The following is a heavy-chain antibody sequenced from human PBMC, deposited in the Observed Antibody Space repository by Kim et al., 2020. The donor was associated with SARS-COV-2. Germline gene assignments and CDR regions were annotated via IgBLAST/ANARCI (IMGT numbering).Heavy chain of an antibody. CDR2: IYYSGST. CDR3: AREPPPLTTVTPYGMDV. D-gene: IGHD4-17*01. Sequence: SETLSLTCTVSGGSISSYYWSWIRQPPGKGLEWIGYIYYSGSTNYNPSLKSRVTISVDTSKNQFSLKLSSVTAADTAVYYCAREPPPLTTVTPYGMDVWGQGTTVTVSS. V-gene: IGHV4-59*01. J-gene: IGHJ6*02. CDR1: GGSISSYY.